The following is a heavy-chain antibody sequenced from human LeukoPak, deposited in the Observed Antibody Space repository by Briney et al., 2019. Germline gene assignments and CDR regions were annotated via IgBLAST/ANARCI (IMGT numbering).Heavy chain of an antibody. Sequence: ASVKVSCKASGGTFSSYAISWVRQAPGQGLEWMGWISAYNGNTNYAQKLQGRVTMTTDTSTSTACMELRSLRSDDTAVYYCARDGSIAGGFDYWGQGTLVTVSS. D-gene: IGHD6-6*01. CDR2: ISAYNGNT. CDR3: ARDGSIAGGFDY. CDR1: GGTFSSYA. V-gene: IGHV1-18*01. J-gene: IGHJ4*02.